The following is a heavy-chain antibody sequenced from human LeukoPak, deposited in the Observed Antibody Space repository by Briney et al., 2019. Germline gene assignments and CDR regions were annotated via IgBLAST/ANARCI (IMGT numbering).Heavy chain of an antibody. Sequence: TSETLSLTCAVYGGSFSGYYWSWIRQPPGKGLEWIGNIYYSGSTYYNPSLKSRVTISVDTSKNQFSLKLSSVTAADTAVYYCARLVFVTMVRGVIDYWGQGTLVTVSS. CDR1: GGSFSGYY. D-gene: IGHD3-10*01. V-gene: IGHV4-34*01. CDR2: IYYSGST. CDR3: ARLVFVTMVRGVIDY. J-gene: IGHJ4*02.